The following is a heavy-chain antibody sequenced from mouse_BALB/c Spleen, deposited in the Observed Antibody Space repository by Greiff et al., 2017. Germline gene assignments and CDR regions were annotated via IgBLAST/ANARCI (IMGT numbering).Heavy chain of an antibody. CDR1: GFSLTSYG. V-gene: IGHV2-4-1*01. D-gene: IGHD2-3*01. CDR3: ARNRDGYYRAMDY. CDR2: IWSGGST. J-gene: IGHJ4*01. Sequence: VKLMESGPGLVAPSQSLSITCTVSGFSLTSYGVHWVRQSPGKGLEWLGVIWSGGSTDYNAAFISRLSISKDNSKSQVFFKMNSLQADDTAIYYCARNRDGYYRAMDYWGQGTSVTVSS.